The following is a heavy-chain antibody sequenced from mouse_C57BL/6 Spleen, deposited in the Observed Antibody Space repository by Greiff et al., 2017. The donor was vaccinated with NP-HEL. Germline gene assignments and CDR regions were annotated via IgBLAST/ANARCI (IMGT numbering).Heavy chain of an antibody. V-gene: IGHV3-1*01. CDR3: ARSPYDYDPYWYFDV. CDR1: GYSITSGYD. Sequence: EVHLVESGPGMVKPSQSLSLTCTVTGYSITSGYDWHWIRHFPGNKLEWMGYISYSGSTNYNPSLKSRISITHDTSKNHFFLKLNSVTTEDTATYYCARSPYDYDPYWYFDVWGTGTTVTVSS. J-gene: IGHJ1*03. CDR2: ISYSGST. D-gene: IGHD2-4*01.